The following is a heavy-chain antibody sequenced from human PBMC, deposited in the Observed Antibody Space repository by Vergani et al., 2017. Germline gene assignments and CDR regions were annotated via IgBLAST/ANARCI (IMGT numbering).Heavy chain of an antibody. J-gene: IGHJ4*02. CDR3: AXQYFVSGNYLFDY. D-gene: IGHD3-10*01. CDR1: EFTFSNYA. CDR2: ISGSGVSA. V-gene: IGHV3-23*04. Sequence: DVHLAESGGGLVQPGGSLRLTCAASEFTFSNYAMNWVRQAPGKGLEWVSGISGSGVSAYYTDSVKGRFTISRDNSKNMLFLQMNNLRTEDTAIYYCAXQYFVSGNYLFDYWGQGTLVTVSS.